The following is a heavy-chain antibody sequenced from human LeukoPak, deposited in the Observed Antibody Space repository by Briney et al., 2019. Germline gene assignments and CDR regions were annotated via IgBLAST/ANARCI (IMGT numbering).Heavy chain of an antibody. V-gene: IGHV3-30*18. J-gene: IGHJ5*02. CDR1: GFTFSSYS. D-gene: IGHD3-10*01. Sequence: GGSLRLSCAASGFTFSSYSMHWVRQAPGKGLEWVAVISYDGSNKYYADSAKGRFTISRDNSKNTLYLQMNSLRAEDTAVYYCAKRFYYGSGPFDPWGQGTLVTVSS. CDR3: AKRFYYGSGPFDP. CDR2: ISYDGSNK.